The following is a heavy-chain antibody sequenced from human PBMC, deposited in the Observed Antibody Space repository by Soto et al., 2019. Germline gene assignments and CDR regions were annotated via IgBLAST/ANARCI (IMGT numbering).Heavy chain of an antibody. J-gene: IGHJ4*02. Sequence: GGSLRLSCAASVFTFSSFALSWGRQSPGKGLEWVSAISGSGNGTDYAASVKGRFTISRDNSKNTLYLQMNSLRAEDTAVYYCAGPGYSSQDYWGQGALVTVSS. CDR1: VFTFSSFA. D-gene: IGHD5-18*01. CDR2: ISGSGNGT. V-gene: IGHV3-23*01. CDR3: AGPGYSSQDY.